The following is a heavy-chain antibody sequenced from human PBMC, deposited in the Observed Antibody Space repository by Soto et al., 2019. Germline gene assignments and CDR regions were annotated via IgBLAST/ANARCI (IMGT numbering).Heavy chain of an antibody. CDR1: GYTFTSYA. CDR3: ARGVDTDMVFDY. V-gene: IGHV1-3*01. J-gene: IGHJ4*02. Sequence: QVQLVQSGAEVKKPGASVKVSCKDSGYTFTSYAMHWVRQAPGQRLEWMGWINAGNGNTKYSQKFQGRVTITRDTSASTAYMELSSLRSEDMAVYFCARGVDTDMVFDYWGQGTLDTVSS. D-gene: IGHD5-18*01. CDR2: INAGNGNT.